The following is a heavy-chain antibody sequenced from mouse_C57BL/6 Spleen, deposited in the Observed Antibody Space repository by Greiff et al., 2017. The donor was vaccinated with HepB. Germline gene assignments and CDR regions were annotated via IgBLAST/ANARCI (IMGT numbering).Heavy chain of an antibody. CDR3: AREGY. J-gene: IGHJ2*01. V-gene: IGHV5-4*01. Sequence: DVMLVESGGGLVKPGGSLKLSCAASGFTFSSYAMSWVRQTPEKRLEWVATISDGGSYTYYPDNVKGRCTISRDNAKNNLYLQMSHLKSEDTAMYYCAREGYWGQGTTLTVSS. CDR2: ISDGGSYT. CDR1: GFTFSSYA.